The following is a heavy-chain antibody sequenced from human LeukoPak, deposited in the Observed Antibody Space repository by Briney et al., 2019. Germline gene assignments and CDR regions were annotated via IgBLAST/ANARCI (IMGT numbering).Heavy chain of an antibody. CDR2: ISGGAGGA. J-gene: IGHJ4*02. Sequence: PGGSLGLSCAASGFTFSSYAMNWVRRAPGKGLEWVSSISGGAGGAAYADSVKGRFTMSRDNSKNTLYLQMNSLRAEDTAVYYCAKDGGYGSGSYYPDYWGQGTLVTVSS. D-gene: IGHD3-10*01. CDR1: GFTFSSYA. V-gene: IGHV3-23*01. CDR3: AKDGGYGSGSYYPDY.